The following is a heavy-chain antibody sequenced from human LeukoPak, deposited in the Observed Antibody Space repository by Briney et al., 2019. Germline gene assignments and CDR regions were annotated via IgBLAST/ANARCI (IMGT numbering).Heavy chain of an antibody. V-gene: IGHV4-4*02. D-gene: IGHD3-22*01. CDR3: ASRRYYYDSSGLDY. CDR2: IYHSGST. CDR1: GGSISSSNW. J-gene: IGHJ4*02. Sequence: SGTLSLTCAVSGGSISSSNWWSWVRQPPGKGLEWIGEIYHSGSTNYNPSLKSRVTISVDKSKNQFSLKLSSVTAADTAVYYCASRRYYYDSSGLDYWGQGTLVTVSS.